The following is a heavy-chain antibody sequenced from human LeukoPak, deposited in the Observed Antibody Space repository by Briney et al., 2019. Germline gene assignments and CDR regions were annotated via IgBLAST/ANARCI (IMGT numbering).Heavy chain of an antibody. D-gene: IGHD2-2*01. J-gene: IGHJ4*02. V-gene: IGHV4-39*01. CDR2: IYYSGST. CDR1: GGSISSSSYY. Sequence: IPSETLSLTCTVSGGSISSSSYYWGWIRQPPGKGLEWIGSIYYSGSTYYNPSLKSRVTISVDTSKNQFSLKLSSVTAADTAVYYCARSSKLDYWGQGTLVTVSS. CDR3: ARSSKLDY.